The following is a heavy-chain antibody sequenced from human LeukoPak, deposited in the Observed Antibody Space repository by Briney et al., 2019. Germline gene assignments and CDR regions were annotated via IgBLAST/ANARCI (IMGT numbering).Heavy chain of an antibody. V-gene: IGHV4-59*08. Sequence: PSETLSLTCTVSGGSISSYYWSWIRQPPGKGLEWIGYIYYSGSTNYNPSLKSRVTISVDTSKNQFSLKLSSVTAADTAVYYCANRSMVRGGIGPYGMDVWGQGTTVTVSS. D-gene: IGHD3-10*01. CDR3: ANRSMVRGGIGPYGMDV. CDR1: GGSISSYY. J-gene: IGHJ6*02. CDR2: IYYSGST.